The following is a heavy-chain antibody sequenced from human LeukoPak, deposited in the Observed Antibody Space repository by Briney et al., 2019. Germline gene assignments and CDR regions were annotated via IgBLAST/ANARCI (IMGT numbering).Heavy chain of an antibody. CDR3: ARSSSSTSWDYYYYYMDV. Sequence: ASVKVSCNASGYTFTSYDINGVRQATGQGLEWMGWMNPNSGNTGYAQKFQGRVTMTRNTSISTAYMELSSLRSEDTAVYYCARSSSSTSWDYYYYYMDVWGKGTTVTVSS. CDR1: GYTFTSYD. D-gene: IGHD2-2*01. V-gene: IGHV1-8*01. J-gene: IGHJ6*03. CDR2: MNPNSGNT.